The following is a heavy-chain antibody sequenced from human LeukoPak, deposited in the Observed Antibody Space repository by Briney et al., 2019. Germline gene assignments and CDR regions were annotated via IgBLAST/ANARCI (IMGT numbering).Heavy chain of an antibody. CDR1: GGSISSGGYS. CDR3: ARSGDYGDLGWFDP. J-gene: IGHJ5*02. D-gene: IGHD4-17*01. Sequence: SQTLSLTCAVSGGSISSGGYSWSWIRQPPGKGLEWIGYIYHSGSPYYNPSLQSRVTISVDRSKNQFSLKLSSVTAADTAVYYCARSGDYGDLGWFDPWGQGTLVTVSS. V-gene: IGHV4-30-2*01. CDR2: IYHSGSP.